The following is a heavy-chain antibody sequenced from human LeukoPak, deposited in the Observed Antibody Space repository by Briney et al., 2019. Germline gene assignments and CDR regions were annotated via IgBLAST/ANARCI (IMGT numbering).Heavy chain of an antibody. CDR1: GGSFSAYY. J-gene: IGHJ4*02. V-gene: IGHV4-34*01. Sequence: SETLSLTCAVCGGSFSAYYWSWIRQPPGKGLEWIGEINHRGITNYTPSLKSRVTISVDTSKKQLSLKLNFVTAADTAVYYCARPSAPEEEWGQGTLVTVSS. CDR2: INHRGIT. CDR3: ARPSAPEEE.